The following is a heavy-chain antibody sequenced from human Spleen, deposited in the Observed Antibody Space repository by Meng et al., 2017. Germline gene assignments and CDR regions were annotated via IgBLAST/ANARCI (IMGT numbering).Heavy chain of an antibody. CDR1: GYTFSDYY. D-gene: IGHD6-19*01. J-gene: IGHJ4*02. Sequence: EVQVIQSGGEVKKPGATVRISCKVSGYTFSDYYLHWIQQAPGKGLEWMGLIDPEDGETIYAAKFQGRVSMTADTSTGTVYMDLTSLRSEDTAVYFCATEGKFSSAWNPSSDYWGQGTLVTVSS. CDR2: IDPEDGET. CDR3: ATEGKFSSAWNPSSDY. V-gene: IGHV1-69-2*01.